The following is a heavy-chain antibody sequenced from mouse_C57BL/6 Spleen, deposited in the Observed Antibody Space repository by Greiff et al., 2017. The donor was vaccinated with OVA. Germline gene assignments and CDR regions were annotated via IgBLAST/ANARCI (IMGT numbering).Heavy chain of an antibody. CDR2: IDPSDSYT. V-gene: IGHV1-69*01. CDR3: ARKGYDYERVGYFDV. J-gene: IGHJ1*03. D-gene: IGHD2-4*01. CDR1: GYTFTSYW. Sequence: VQLQQPGAELVMPGASVKLSCKASGYTFTSYWMHWVKQRPGQGLEWIGEIDPSDSYTNYNQKFKGKSTLTVDKSSSTAYMQLSSLTSEDSAVYYCARKGYDYERVGYFDVWGTGTTVTVSS.